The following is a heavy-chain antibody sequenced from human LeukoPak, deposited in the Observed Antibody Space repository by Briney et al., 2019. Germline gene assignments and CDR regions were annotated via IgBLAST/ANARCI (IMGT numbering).Heavy chain of an antibody. CDR2: MNPNRGDT. Sequence: ASVKVSCKASGYTFTDYYIHWVRQAPGQGLEWMAWMNPNRGDTTYAQKFQGRVTMTRDTFISTAYMELSRLRFDDTAVYYCATNKEGKSLDYWGQGTLVTVSS. J-gene: IGHJ4*02. CDR3: ATNKEGKSLDY. CDR1: GYTFTDYY. V-gene: IGHV1-2*02.